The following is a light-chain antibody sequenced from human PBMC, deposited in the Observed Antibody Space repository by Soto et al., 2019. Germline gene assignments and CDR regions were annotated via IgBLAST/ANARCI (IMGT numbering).Light chain of an antibody. V-gene: IGKV1-39*01. CDR1: QNIDKY. CDR2: AAS. J-gene: IGKJ2*01. CDR3: KQTFRNPRT. Sequence: DILLTQSPASLSASVGDRVTITCRANQNIDKYLNWYKQKPGKAPKFLISAASSLQSGVPVRFSGTRSGTDFTLSITNLQPEEFGSYFCKQTFRNPRTFGQGTKLHIK.